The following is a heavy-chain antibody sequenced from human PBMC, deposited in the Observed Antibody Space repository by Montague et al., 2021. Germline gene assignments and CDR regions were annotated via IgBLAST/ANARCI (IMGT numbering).Heavy chain of an antibody. J-gene: IGHJ5*02. CDR3: ARVFSSWYVGWFDP. V-gene: IGHV4-39*07. CDR2: IYYSGNP. D-gene: IGHD6-13*01. Sequence: SETLSLTRTVSGASITSNIYYWGWTRQSPGKGLEWIGSIYYSGNPFYQPTLKSRITMAVDTSKNQFSLKLSSATAADTAIYYCARVFSSWYVGWFDPWGQGTLVTVSS. CDR1: GASITSNIYY.